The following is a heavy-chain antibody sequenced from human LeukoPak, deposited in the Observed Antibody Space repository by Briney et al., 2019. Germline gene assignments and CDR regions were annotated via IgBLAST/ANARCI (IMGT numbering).Heavy chain of an antibody. Sequence: PSETLSLTCSVSGGSVTSGSYYWSWIRQPAGKGLDWIGRISTSGSTNYNPSLKSRVTMSLDTSKNQFSLKLNSLTAADTAVYYCARGAALAIDYWGQGALVTVSS. V-gene: IGHV4-61*02. CDR3: ARGAALAIDY. D-gene: IGHD2-15*01. J-gene: IGHJ4*02. CDR2: ISTSGST. CDR1: GGSVTSGSYY.